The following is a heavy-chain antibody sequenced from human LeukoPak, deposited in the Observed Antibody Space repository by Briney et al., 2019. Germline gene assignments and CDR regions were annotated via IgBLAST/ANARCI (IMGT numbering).Heavy chain of an antibody. CDR3: ARVGGGYTYGCDY. CDR2: IYHSGST. CDR1: GGSISTSNW. Sequence: PSGTLSLTCAVSGGSISTSNWWSWVRQPPGKGLEWIGEIYHSGSTNYNPSLESRVTISVDKSKNQFSLKLSSVTAADTAVYYCARVGGGYTYGCDYWGQGTLVTVSS. J-gene: IGHJ4*02. V-gene: IGHV4-4*02. D-gene: IGHD5-18*01.